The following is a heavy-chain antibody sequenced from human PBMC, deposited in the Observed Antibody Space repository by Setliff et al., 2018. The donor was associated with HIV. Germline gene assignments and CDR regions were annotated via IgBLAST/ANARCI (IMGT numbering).Heavy chain of an antibody. D-gene: IGHD5-12*01. CDR1: GGSFSDYY. J-gene: IGHJ5*02. Sequence: SETLSLTCAVYGGSFSDYYWSWIRQPPGKGLEWIGEINHSGSIFYKPSLKSRVTISVDTSKNQCSLKLRSLTAADTAIYYCARGAPRGRLRFPNWFDPWGQGTLVTVSS. CDR2: INHSGSI. CDR3: ARGAPRGRLRFPNWFDP. V-gene: IGHV4-34*01.